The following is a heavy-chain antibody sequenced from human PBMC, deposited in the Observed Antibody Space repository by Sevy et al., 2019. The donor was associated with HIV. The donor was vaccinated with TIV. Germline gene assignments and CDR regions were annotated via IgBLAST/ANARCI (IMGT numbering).Heavy chain of an antibody. CDR1: GGTFSSYA. V-gene: IGHV1-69*06. CDR2: IIPIFGTA. Sequence: APVKVSCKASGGTFSSYAISWVRQAPGQGLEWMGGIIPIFGTANYPQKFQGRVTITADKSTSTAYMELSSLRSEDTAVYYCASALYSSALMYYYYYMDVWGKGTTVTVSS. J-gene: IGHJ6*03. CDR3: ASALYSSALMYYYYYMDV. D-gene: IGHD6-19*01.